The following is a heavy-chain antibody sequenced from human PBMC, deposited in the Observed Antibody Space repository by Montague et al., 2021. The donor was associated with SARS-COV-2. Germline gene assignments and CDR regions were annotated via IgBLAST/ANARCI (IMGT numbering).Heavy chain of an antibody. CDR2: IYYSGST. J-gene: IGHJ4*02. CDR1: GGSISSSSYY. D-gene: IGHD6-13*01. V-gene: IGHV4-39*01. Sequence: GGSISSSSYYWGWIRQPPGKGLEWIGSIYYSGSTYYNPSLKRRVTISVDTSKNQFSLKLSSVTAADTAVYYCARLLSWIAAAGTIHYFDYWGQGTLVTVSS. CDR3: ARLLSWIAAAGTIHYFDY.